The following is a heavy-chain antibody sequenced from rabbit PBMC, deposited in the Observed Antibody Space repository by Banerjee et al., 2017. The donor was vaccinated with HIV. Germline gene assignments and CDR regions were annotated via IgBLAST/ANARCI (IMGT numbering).Heavy chain of an antibody. Sequence: QEQLEESGGDLVKPEGSLTLTCTASGFSFSSSYWICWVRQAPGKGLEWIACIYSSNGDKWYASWAKGRFTISKTSSTTVTLQMTSLTAADTATYFCARDGASGYNFNLWGPGTLVTVS. V-gene: IGHV1S45*01. CDR1: GFSFSSSYW. CDR3: ARDGASGYNFNL. D-gene: IGHD1-1*01. J-gene: IGHJ4*01. CDR2: IYSSNGDK.